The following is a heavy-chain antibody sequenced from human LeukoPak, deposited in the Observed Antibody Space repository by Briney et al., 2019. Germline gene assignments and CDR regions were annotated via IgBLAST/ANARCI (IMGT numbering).Heavy chain of an antibody. V-gene: IGHV3-53*01. D-gene: IGHD1-26*01. CDR2: IYSGGST. CDR3: ARGGSYLVSDAFDI. Sequence: PGGSLRLSCAASGFTVSSNYMSWVRQAPGKGLEWVSVIYSGGSTYYADSVKGRSTISRDNSKNTLYLQTNSLRAEDTAVYYCARGGSYLVSDAFDIWGQGTMVTVSS. J-gene: IGHJ3*02. CDR1: GFTVSSNY.